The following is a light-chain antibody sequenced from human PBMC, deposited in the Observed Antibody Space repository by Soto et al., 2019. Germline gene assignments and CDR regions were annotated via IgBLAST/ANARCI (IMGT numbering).Light chain of an antibody. J-gene: IGKJ4*01. CDR3: QQYGTSPRT. V-gene: IGKV3-20*01. Sequence: VLTQFPDTLSLSPGERATLSCRASQSIRSGYLAWYQQKPGQAPRLLIYGTSSRATGIPDRFSGSGPGTDFTLTISRLEPEDFAVYYCQQYGTSPRTFGGGTKVEIK. CDR1: QSIRSGY. CDR2: GTS.